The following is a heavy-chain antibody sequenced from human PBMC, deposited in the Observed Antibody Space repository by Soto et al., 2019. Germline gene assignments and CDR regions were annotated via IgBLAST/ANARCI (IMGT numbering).Heavy chain of an antibody. Sequence: SETLSLTCAVSGGYISSGGYSWSWIRQPPGKGLEWIGYIYHSGSTYYNPSLKSRVTISVDRSKNQFSLKLSSVTAADTAVYYCARVPRASYYYDSSGYPTYYFDYWGQGTLVTVSS. D-gene: IGHD3-22*01. CDR2: IYHSGST. CDR1: GGYISSGGYS. J-gene: IGHJ4*02. CDR3: ARVPRASYYYDSSGYPTYYFDY. V-gene: IGHV4-30-2*01.